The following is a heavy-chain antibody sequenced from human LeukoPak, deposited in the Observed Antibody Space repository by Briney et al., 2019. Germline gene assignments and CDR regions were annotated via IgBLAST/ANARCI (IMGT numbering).Heavy chain of an antibody. D-gene: IGHD2-21*02. CDR3: ARGLSAIVH. V-gene: IGHV4-39*01. Sequence: PSETLSLTCTVSGGSISGSSYYWGWIRQPPGKGLEWIGSIYYSGSTYYNPSLKSRVTISVDTSKNQFSLKLSSVTAADTAVYYCARGLSAIVHWGQGTLVTVSS. CDR2: IYYSGST. J-gene: IGHJ4*02. CDR1: GGSISGSSYY.